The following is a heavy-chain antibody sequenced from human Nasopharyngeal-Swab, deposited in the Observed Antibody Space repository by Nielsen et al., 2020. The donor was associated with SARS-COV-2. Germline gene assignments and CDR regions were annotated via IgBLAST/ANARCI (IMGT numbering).Heavy chain of an antibody. V-gene: IGHV3-7*04. CDR2: IRQDAREQ. D-gene: IGHD2-21*02. Sequence: GESLKLPCAASGFPFSNHYLTWVRQPPGKGLEWVANIRQDAREQFYVDSVKGRFTISRDNAKNSVFLQMNSLRSEDTAVYYCARESVVTGMDDAPDIWGRGTMVTVSS. CDR3: ARESVVTGMDDAPDI. J-gene: IGHJ3*02. CDR1: GFPFSNHY.